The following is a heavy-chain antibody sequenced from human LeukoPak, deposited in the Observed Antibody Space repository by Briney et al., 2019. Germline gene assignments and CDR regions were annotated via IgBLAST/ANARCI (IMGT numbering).Heavy chain of an antibody. CDR1: GFTFSDYY. CDR2: ISSSGSTI. CDR3: ASGPVAAYYYYHYMDV. Sequence: GGSLRLSCAASGFTFSDYYMSWIRQAPGKGLEWVSYISSSGSTIYYADSVKGRFTISRDNAKNSLYLQMNSLRAEDTAVYYCASGPVAAYYYYHYMDVWGKGTTVTVSS. D-gene: IGHD6-19*01. V-gene: IGHV3-11*01. J-gene: IGHJ6*03.